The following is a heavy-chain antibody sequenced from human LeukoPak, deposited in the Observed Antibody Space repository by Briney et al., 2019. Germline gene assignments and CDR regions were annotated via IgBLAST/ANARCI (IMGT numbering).Heavy chain of an antibody. V-gene: IGHV3-15*01. CDR1: GFTFSNAW. Sequence: PGGSLRLSCAASGFTFSNAWMSWVRQAPGKGLEWVGRIKSKTDGGTTDYAAPVKGRFTISRDDSKNTLYLQMNSLKTEDTAVHYCTTEGHDYSDAFDIWGQGTMVTVSS. CDR3: TTEGHDYSDAFDI. D-gene: IGHD5-12*01. J-gene: IGHJ3*02. CDR2: IKSKTDGGTT.